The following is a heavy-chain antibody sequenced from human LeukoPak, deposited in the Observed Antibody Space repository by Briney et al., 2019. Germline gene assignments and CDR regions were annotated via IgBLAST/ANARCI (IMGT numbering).Heavy chain of an antibody. CDR3: ARGPDSSGWYV. CDR1: GGSFSGYY. V-gene: IGHV4-34*01. D-gene: IGHD6-19*01. Sequence: SETLSPTCAIYGGSFSGYYWSWIRQPPGKGLEWIGEINHSGSTNYYPSLKSRVTISVDTSKNQFSLKLSSVTAADTAVYYCARGPDSSGWYVWGQGTTVTVSS. J-gene: IGHJ6*02. CDR2: INHSGST.